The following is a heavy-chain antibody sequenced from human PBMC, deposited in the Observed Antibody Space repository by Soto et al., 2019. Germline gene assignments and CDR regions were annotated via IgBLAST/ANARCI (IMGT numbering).Heavy chain of an antibody. V-gene: IGHV3-23*01. J-gene: IGHJ3*02. D-gene: IGHD3-3*01. CDR1: GFTFWNYA. CDR2: ISAGGGST. CDR3: AKDTEEWVSVKGAFDI. Sequence: GGSLRLSCAASGFTFWNYAMSWVRQAPGKGLEWVSAISAGGGSTYYADSVKGRFTISRDNSKNTLYLQMNSLRAEDTAIYYCAKDTEEWVSVKGAFDIWGQGTMVTVSS.